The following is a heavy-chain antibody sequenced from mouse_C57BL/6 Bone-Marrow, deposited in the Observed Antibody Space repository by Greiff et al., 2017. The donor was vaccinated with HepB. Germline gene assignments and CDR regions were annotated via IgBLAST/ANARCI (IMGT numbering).Heavy chain of an antibody. D-gene: IGHD3-2*02. CDR3: ARGPDSSGYDYYAMDY. CDR1: GFTFSDYY. J-gene: IGHJ4*01. V-gene: IGHV5-16*01. Sequence: EVQLQESEGGLVQPGSSMKLSCTASGFTFSDYYMAWVRQVPEKGLEWVANINYDGSSTYYLDSLKSRFIISRDNAKNILYLQMSSLKSEDTATYYCARGPDSSGYDYYAMDYWGQGTSVTVSS. CDR2: INYDGSST.